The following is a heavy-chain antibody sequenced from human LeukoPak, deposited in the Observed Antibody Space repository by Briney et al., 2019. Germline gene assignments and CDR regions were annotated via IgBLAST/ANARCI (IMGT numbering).Heavy chain of an antibody. CDR2: ISYDGSNK. Sequence: PGGSLRLSCAASGFTFSSYAMHWVRQAPGKGLEWVAVISYDGSNKYYADSVKGRFTISRDNSKNTLYLQMNSLRAEDTAVYYCARGGSITMIVVVISYYYYYMDVWGKGTTVTVSS. CDR1: GFTFSSYA. V-gene: IGHV3-30*04. D-gene: IGHD3-22*01. CDR3: ARGGSITMIVVVISYYYYYMDV. J-gene: IGHJ6*03.